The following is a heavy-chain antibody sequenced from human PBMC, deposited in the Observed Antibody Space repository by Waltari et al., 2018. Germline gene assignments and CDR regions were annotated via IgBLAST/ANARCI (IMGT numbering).Heavy chain of an antibody. D-gene: IGHD2-2*02. CDR2: INHSGST. CDR3: ARQKRIGYCSSTSCYTRPYGMDV. Sequence: QVQLQQWGAGLLKPSETLSLTCAVYGGSFSGYYWSRIRQPPGKGLEWIGEINHSGSTNYNPSLKSGVTISVDTSKNQFSLKLSSVTAADTAVYYCARQKRIGYCSSTSCYTRPYGMDVWGQGTTVTVSS. CDR1: GGSFSGYY. V-gene: IGHV4-34*01. J-gene: IGHJ6*02.